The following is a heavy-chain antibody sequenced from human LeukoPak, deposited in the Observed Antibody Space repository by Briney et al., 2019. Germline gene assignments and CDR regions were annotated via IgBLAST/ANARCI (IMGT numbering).Heavy chain of an antibody. CDR3: ARDTHSSGWYYFDY. D-gene: IGHD6-19*01. V-gene: IGHV4-4*07. J-gene: IGHJ4*02. CDR1: GGSISNYY. CDR2: IYTSGST. Sequence: SETLSLTCTVSGGSISNYYWSWIRQPAGKGLEWIGRIYTSGSTNYNPSLKSRVTISVDTSKNQFSLKLSSVTAADTAVYYCARDTHSSGWYYFDYWGQGTLVTVSS.